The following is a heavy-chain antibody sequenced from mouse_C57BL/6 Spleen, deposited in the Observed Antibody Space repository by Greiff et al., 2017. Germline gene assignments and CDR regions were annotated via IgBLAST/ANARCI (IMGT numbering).Heavy chain of an antibody. D-gene: IGHD2-4*01. Sequence: EVQLQQSGPELVKPGASVKISCKASGYTFTDYYMNWVKQSHGKSLEWIGDINPNNGGTSYNQKFKGKATLTVDKSSSTAYMELRSLTSEDSAVYYCASWGGGGLRPYYFDYWGQGTTLTVSS. V-gene: IGHV1-26*01. J-gene: IGHJ2*01. CDR2: INPNNGGT. CDR3: ASWGGGGLRPYYFDY. CDR1: GYTFTDYY.